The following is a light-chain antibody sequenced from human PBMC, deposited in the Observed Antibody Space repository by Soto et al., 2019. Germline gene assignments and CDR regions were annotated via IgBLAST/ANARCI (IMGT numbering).Light chain of an antibody. CDR3: QQYGSSPPT. CDR2: GAS. V-gene: IGKV3-20*01. Sequence: IVLAESLGTLSFSHGERTTLSCRASQSISRYLAWYQQKPGQGPRLLIYGASSRATGTPDRFSGSGSGTDFTLTINRLEPEDFALYYCQQYGSSPPTFGQGTKVDIK. J-gene: IGKJ1*01. CDR1: QSISRY.